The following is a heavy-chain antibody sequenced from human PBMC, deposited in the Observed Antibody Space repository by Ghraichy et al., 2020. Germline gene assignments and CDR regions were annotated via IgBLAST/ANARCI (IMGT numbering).Heavy chain of an antibody. D-gene: IGHD3-22*01. J-gene: IGHJ4*02. CDR2: IYYSGST. CDR1: GGSISTYY. CDR3: ARGLNYYDSSGYFSD. V-gene: IGHV4-59*01. Sequence: SETLSLTCIVSGGSISTYYWSWIRQPPGKGLEWIGYIYYSGSTNYNPSLKSRVTISVDTSKSQFSLKLSSVTAADTAVYFCARGLNYYDSSGYFSDWGQGTRVTVSS.